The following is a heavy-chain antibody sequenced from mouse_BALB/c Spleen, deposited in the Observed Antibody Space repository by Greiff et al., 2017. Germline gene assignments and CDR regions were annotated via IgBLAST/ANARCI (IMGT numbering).Heavy chain of an antibody. D-gene: IGHD2-1*01. Sequence: ESGPGLVKPSQSLSLTCSVTGYSITSGYYWNWIRQFPGNKLEWMGYISYDGSNNYNPSLKNRISITRDTSKNQFFLKLNSVTTEDTATYYCAREEDGNYGAYWGQGTLVTVSA. V-gene: IGHV3-6*02. CDR2: ISYDGSN. CDR3: AREEDGNYGAY. CDR1: GYSITSGYY. J-gene: IGHJ3*01.